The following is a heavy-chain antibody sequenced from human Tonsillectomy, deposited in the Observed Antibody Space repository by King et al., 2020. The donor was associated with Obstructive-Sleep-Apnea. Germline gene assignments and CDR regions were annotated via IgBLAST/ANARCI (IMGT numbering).Heavy chain of an antibody. CDR2: IHPGDSNI. Sequence: VQLVESGAEVRKPGESLKISCKGSGYTFSSYWIGWVRQMPGKVLEWMGIIHPGDSNIRYSPSFQGQVTISADKSIKTAYLQWSSLKASDTAMYYCARPGVSFSLTWYYFDYWGQGTLVTVSS. V-gene: IGHV5-51*01. J-gene: IGHJ4*02. CDR3: ARPGVSFSLTWYYFDY. D-gene: IGHD3-16*02. CDR1: GYTFSSYW.